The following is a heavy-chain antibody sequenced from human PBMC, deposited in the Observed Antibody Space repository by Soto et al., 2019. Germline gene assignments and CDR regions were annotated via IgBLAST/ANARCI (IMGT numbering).Heavy chain of an antibody. Sequence: SLSLSCAASGFTFEAYSLHWVRQLPGKGLEWVAGISGDSGSSGYADSVRGRFTVSRDNAKNSLFLQMSSLSPEDTALYYCTKRRSDRPGFDAFDLWGQGTMVTVSS. J-gene: IGHJ3*01. CDR1: GFTFEAYS. V-gene: IGHV3-9*01. CDR3: TKRRSDRPGFDAFDL. CDR2: ISGDSGSS.